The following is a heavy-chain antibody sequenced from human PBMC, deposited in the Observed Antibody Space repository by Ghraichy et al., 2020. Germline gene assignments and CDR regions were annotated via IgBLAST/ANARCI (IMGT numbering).Heavy chain of an antibody. CDR3: ARVPGYDFWSGYYTDYGMDV. D-gene: IGHD3-3*01. V-gene: IGHV1-18*01. J-gene: IGHJ6*02. CDR2: ISAYNGNT. Sequence: AAVQGKERMGWISAYNGNTNYAQKLQGRVTMTTDTSTSTAYMELRSLRSDDTAVYYCARVPGYDFWSGYYTDYGMDVWGQGTTVTVSS.